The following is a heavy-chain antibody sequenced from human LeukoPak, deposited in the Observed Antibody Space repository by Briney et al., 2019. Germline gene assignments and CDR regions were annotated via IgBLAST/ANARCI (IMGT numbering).Heavy chain of an antibody. V-gene: IGHV4-34*01. J-gene: IGHJ6*02. CDR1: GGSFSGYY. CDR2: INHSENT. CDR3: ARASLHCSSTSCSYGMDV. D-gene: IGHD2-2*01. Sequence: PSETLSLTCAVYGGSFSGYYWSWIRQPPGKGLEWIGEINHSENTNYNPSLKSRVTISVDTSKNQFSLKLSSVTAADTAVYYCARASLHCSSTSCSYGMDVWGQGTTVTVSS.